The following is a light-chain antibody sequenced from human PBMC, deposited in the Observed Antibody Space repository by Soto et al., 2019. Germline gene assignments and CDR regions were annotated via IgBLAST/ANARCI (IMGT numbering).Light chain of an antibody. V-gene: IGLV2-23*01. CDR2: EGS. J-gene: IGLJ3*02. Sequence: QSALTQPASVSGSPGQSITISCTGTSSDVGSYNLVSWYQQPPGKAPNLMIYEGSKRPSGVSNRFSGSKSGNTASLTSSGLQAEDEADYYCCSYAGISTWVFGGGTKLTVL. CDR3: CSYAGISTWV. CDR1: SSDVGSYNL.